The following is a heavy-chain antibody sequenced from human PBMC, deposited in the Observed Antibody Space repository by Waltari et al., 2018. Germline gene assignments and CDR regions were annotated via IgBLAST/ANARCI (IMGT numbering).Heavy chain of an antibody. CDR3: ARDGCSGGSCYQYNWFDP. Sequence: QVQLVQSGAEVKKPGSSVKVSCKASGGTFSSYASSRVRQAPGQGLEWMGGIIPIFGTANYAQKFQGRVTITADESTSTAYMELSSLRSEDTAVYYCARDGCSGGSCYQYNWFDPWGQGTLVTVSS. CDR1: GGTFSSYA. V-gene: IGHV1-69*01. D-gene: IGHD2-15*01. J-gene: IGHJ5*02. CDR2: IIPIFGTA.